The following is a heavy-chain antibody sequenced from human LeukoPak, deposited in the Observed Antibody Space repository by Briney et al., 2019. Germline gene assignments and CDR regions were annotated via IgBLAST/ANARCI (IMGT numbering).Heavy chain of an antibody. D-gene: IGHD1-26*01. V-gene: IGHV4-4*02. J-gene: IGHJ4*02. CDR1: GASISSTNW. CDR3: ARISGIVGADFDY. Sequence: SETLSLTCAVSGASISSTNWWSWVRQPPGKGLEWLGEIYHSGSTNYNPPLKSRVTISVDTSKNQFSLKLSSVTAADTAVYYCARISGIVGADFDYWGQGTLVTVSS. CDR2: IYHSGST.